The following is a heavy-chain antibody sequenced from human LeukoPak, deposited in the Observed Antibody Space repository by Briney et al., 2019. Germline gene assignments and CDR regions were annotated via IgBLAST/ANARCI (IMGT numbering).Heavy chain of an antibody. CDR3: ARVGSGYSYEFDY. V-gene: IGHV4-34*01. D-gene: IGHD5-18*01. CDR1: GGSVSGYY. CDR2: INHSGST. Sequence: PSETLSLTCAVYGGSVSGYYWSWIRQPPGKWLEWIGEINHSGSTNYNPSLKSRVTISVDTSKNQFSLKLSSVTAADTAVYYCARVGSGYSYEFDYWGQGTLVTVSS. J-gene: IGHJ4*02.